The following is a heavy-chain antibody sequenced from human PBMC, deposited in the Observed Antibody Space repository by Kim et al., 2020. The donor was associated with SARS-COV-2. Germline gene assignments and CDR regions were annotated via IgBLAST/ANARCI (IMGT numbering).Heavy chain of an antibody. J-gene: IGHJ4*02. CDR2: ISYDGSNK. V-gene: IGHV3-33*05. Sequence: GGSLRLSCAASGFTFSSYGMHWVRQAPGKGLEWVAVISYDGSNKYYADSVKGRFTISRDNSKNTLYLQMNSLRAEDTAVYYCARAPYYYDSSGCHFDYWGQGTLVTVSS. CDR3: ARAPYYYDSSGCHFDY. D-gene: IGHD3-22*01. CDR1: GFTFSSYG.